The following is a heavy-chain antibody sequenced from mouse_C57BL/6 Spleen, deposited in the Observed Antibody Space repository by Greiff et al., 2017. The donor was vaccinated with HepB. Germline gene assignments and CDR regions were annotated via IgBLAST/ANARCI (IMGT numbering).Heavy chain of an antibody. D-gene: IGHD2-4*01. V-gene: IGHV3-6*01. Sequence: DVKLVESGPGLVKPSQSLSLTCSVTGYSITSGYYWNWIRQFPGNKLEWMGYISYDGSNNYNPSLKNRISITRDTSKNQFFLKLNSVTTEDTATYYCAREEITKDWYFDVWGTGTTVTVSS. CDR1: GYSITSGYY. J-gene: IGHJ1*03. CDR3: AREEITKDWYFDV. CDR2: ISYDGSN.